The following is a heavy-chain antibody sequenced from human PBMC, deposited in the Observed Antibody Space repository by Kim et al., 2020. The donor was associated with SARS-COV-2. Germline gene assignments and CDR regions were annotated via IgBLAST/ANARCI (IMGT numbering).Heavy chain of an antibody. CDR1: GYTFTSYD. Sequence: ASVKVSCKASGYTFTSYDINWVRQATGQGLEWMGWMNPNSGNTGYAQNFQGRVTMTRNTSISTAYMELSSLRSEDTAVYYCSSVYYDRTGGYYGMDVWGQGTTVTVSS. CDR2: MNPNSGNT. V-gene: IGHV1-8*01. D-gene: IGHD3-22*01. CDR3: SSVYYDRTGGYYGMDV. J-gene: IGHJ6*02.